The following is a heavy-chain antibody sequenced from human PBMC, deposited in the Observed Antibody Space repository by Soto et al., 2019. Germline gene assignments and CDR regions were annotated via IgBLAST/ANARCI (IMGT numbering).Heavy chain of an antibody. J-gene: IGHJ4*02. CDR2: LSYDGSNK. CDR3: ARTTVVTGTPEFDY. CDR1: GFTFSDFN. V-gene: IGHV3-30-3*01. D-gene: IGHD4-4*01. Sequence: QVQLVESGGGMVQPGRTLRLSCAASGFTFSDFNMHWVRQAPGKGLEWVAVLSYDGSNKYADSVKGRFTISRDNSKNTLYLPMNSLRTEDTAVSYCARTTVVTGTPEFDYWGQGTLVTVSS.